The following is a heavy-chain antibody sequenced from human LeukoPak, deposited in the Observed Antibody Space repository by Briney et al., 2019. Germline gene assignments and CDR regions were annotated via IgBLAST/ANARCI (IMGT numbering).Heavy chain of an antibody. Sequence: SETLSLTCTVSGGSISSYYWSWIRQPPGKGLEWIGYIYYSGSTNYNPSLKSRVTISVDTSKNQFSLKLSSVTAADTAVYYCARDSGPNWVDPWGQGTLVTVSS. CDR1: GGSISSYY. V-gene: IGHV4-59*01. J-gene: IGHJ5*02. CDR2: IYYSGST. D-gene: IGHD5-12*01. CDR3: ARDSGPNWVDP.